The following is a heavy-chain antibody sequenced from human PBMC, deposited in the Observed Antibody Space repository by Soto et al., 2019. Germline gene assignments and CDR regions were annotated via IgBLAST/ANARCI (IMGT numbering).Heavy chain of an antibody. CDR3: AKGVVDTAMAMAFDY. Sequence: QVQLVESGGGVVQPGRSLRLSCAASGFLFRTYGMHWVRQAPGKGLEWVAVISYDGSRKYYGDSVKGRFTVSRGNSKSTLSLQMNSLRPEDTAMYYCAKGVVDTAMAMAFDYWGQGTLITVSS. V-gene: IGHV3-30*18. J-gene: IGHJ4*02. CDR1: GFLFRTYG. D-gene: IGHD5-18*01. CDR2: ISYDGSRK.